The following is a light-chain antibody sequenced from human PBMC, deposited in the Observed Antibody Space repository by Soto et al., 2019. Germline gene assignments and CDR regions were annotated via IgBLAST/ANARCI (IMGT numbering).Light chain of an antibody. J-gene: IGLJ2*01. Sequence: QSALTQPASVSGSPGQSITISCTGTSSDVGGYNYVSWYQQHPGKAPKLMIYDVSNRPSGVSNRFSGSKSGYTASLTISGLHAEDEADDYCSSYTSSSTLYVVFGGGTEVTVL. CDR3: SSYTSSSTLYVV. V-gene: IGLV2-14*01. CDR2: DVS. CDR1: SSDVGGYNY.